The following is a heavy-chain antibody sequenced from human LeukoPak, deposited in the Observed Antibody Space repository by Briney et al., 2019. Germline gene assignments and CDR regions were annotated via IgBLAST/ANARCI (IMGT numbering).Heavy chain of an antibody. Sequence: GGSLRLSCAASGFTFSRSAMHWVRQPPGKGLEWMAVISNDGMRKLHAESVKGRFTISRDNSRNTLYLQMDSLTTEDTAVYYCARRRDGYNPELDYWGQGTLVTVSS. V-gene: IGHV3-30*04. J-gene: IGHJ4*02. D-gene: IGHD5-24*01. CDR1: GFTFSRSA. CDR3: ARRRDGYNPELDY. CDR2: ISNDGMRK.